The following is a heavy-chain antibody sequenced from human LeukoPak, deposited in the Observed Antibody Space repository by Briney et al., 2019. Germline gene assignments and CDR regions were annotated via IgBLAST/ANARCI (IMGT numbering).Heavy chain of an antibody. CDR1: GLTFSSSW. CDR2: INPDGNKK. J-gene: IGHJ4*02. D-gene: IGHD3-10*01. Sequence: GGSLRLSCAVSGLTFSSSWMDWVRQAPGKGLEWVASINPDGNKKYSADSVKGRFTISRDNAKNSLYLQMNSLRAEDTAVYYCARIQRGLWFGELPDYWGQGTLVTVSS. CDR3: ARIQRGLWFGELPDY. V-gene: IGHV3-7*01.